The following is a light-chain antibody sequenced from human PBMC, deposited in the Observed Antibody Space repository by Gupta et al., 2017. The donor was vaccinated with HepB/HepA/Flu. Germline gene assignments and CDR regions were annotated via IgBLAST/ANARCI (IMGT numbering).Light chain of an antibody. V-gene: IGKV3-20*01. CDR1: QSVNSSY. Sequence: EIVFTQSPGTLSLSPGERATLSCRASQSVNSSYLAWYQQKPGQAPRLLIHCASSRATGIPDRFSGSRSGTDFTLTISRLEPEDFAVYYCQQYGSSPITFGQGTRLEIK. J-gene: IGKJ5*01. CDR3: QQYGSSPIT. CDR2: CAS.